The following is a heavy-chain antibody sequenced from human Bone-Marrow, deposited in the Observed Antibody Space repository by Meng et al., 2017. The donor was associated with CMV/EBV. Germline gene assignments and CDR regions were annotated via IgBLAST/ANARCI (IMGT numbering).Heavy chain of an antibody. Sequence: SVKVSCKASGGTFSSYTISWVRQAPGQGLEWMGRIIPILGIANYAQKLQGRVTITADKSTSTAYMELSSLRSEDTAVYYCVTAVTIFGVTDNWFDPWGQGTLVTVSS. CDR1: GGTFSSYT. CDR3: VTAVTIFGVTDNWFDP. CDR2: IIPILGIA. V-gene: IGHV1-69*02. D-gene: IGHD3-3*01. J-gene: IGHJ5*02.